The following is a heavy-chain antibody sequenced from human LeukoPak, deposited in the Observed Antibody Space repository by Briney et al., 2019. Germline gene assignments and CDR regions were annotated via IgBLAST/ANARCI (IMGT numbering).Heavy chain of an antibody. V-gene: IGHV3-21*01. J-gene: IGHJ3*02. CDR1: GFSFSRYS. D-gene: IGHD3-10*01. Sequence: GGSLRLSCAASGFSFSRYSLSWVRQAPGKGLEWNSLISSSTTYIYYADSVKGRFTISRDNAKNSVFLQMTSLRAEDTAVYYCALRGTVYAGAFDIWGQGTMVIVSS. CDR2: ISSSTTYI. CDR3: ALRGTVYAGAFDI.